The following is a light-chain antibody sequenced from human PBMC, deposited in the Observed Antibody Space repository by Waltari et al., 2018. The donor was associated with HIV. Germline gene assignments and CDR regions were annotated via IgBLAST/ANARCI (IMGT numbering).Light chain of an antibody. CDR1: SSDVGGYNY. CDR3: SSYTSSSTWV. J-gene: IGLJ3*02. Sequence: QSALTQPASVSRSPGQSITIPCTGTSSDVGGYNYVSWYQQHPAKAAKLMIYEVSKRPSGVSNRFSGSKSGNTASLTISGLQAEDEADYYCSSYTSSSTWVFGGGTKLTVL. CDR2: EVS. V-gene: IGLV2-14*01.